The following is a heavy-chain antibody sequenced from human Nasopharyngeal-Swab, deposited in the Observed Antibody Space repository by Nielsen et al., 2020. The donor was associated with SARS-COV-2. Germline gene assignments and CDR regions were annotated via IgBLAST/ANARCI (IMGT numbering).Heavy chain of an antibody. CDR2: ISSSSSYI. CDR3: ARDIWVGSSDAFDI. J-gene: IGHJ3*02. V-gene: IGHV3-21*01. Sequence: GESLKISCAASGFTLGSYSMNGVRQAQGKGLEWVSYISSSSSYIYYADSVKGRFTISRDNAKNSLYLQMDSLRAEDTAVYYCARDIWVGSSDAFDIWGQGTMVTVSS. D-gene: IGHD3-10*01. CDR1: GFTLGSYS.